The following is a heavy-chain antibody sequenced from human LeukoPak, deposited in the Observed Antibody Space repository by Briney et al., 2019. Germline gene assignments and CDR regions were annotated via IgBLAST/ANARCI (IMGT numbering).Heavy chain of an antibody. J-gene: IGHJ3*02. CDR2: IYTSGST. Sequence: KTSETLSLTCTVSGGSISSYYWSWIRQPAGKGLEWIGRIYTSGSTNYNPSLKSRVTMSVDTSKNQFSLKLSSVTAADTAVYYCAREDDYGDYGEQSDAFDIWGQGTMVTVSS. CDR3: AREDDYGDYGEQSDAFDI. CDR1: GGSISSYY. D-gene: IGHD4-17*01. V-gene: IGHV4-4*07.